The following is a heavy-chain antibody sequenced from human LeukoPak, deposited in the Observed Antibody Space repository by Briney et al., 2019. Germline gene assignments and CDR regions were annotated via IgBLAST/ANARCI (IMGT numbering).Heavy chain of an antibody. CDR2: INHSGST. J-gene: IGHJ4*02. CDR3: ASSIFGVVTTDY. D-gene: IGHD3-3*01. V-gene: IGHV4-34*01. Sequence: SETLSLTCAVYGGSFSGYYWSWIRQPPGKGLEWIGEINHSGSTNYNPSLKSRVTISVDTSKNQFSLKLSSVTAADTAVYYCASSIFGVVTTDYWGQGTLVTVSS. CDR1: GGSFSGYY.